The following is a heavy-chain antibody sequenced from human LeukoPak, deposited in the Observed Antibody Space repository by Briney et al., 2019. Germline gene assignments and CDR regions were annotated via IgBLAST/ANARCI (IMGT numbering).Heavy chain of an antibody. CDR3: ARRSGDYDGFDY. CDR1: GYKFNAYW. J-gene: IGHJ4*02. Sequence: GESLKISCKGSGYKFNAYWIAWVRQMPGKGLEWMGIIYPDDSDTRYSPSFQGQVTISADKSVSIAYLQWSSLKASDTAMYYCARRSGDYDGFDYWGQGTLVTVSS. V-gene: IGHV5-51*01. CDR2: IYPDDSDT. D-gene: IGHD3-22*01.